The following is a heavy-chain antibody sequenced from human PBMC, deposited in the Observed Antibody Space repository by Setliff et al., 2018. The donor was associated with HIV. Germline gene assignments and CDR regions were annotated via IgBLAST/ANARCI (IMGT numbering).Heavy chain of an antibody. V-gene: IGHV3-7*01. CDR1: GFTFSTYW. Sequence: PGGSLRLSCAASGFTFSTYWMNWVRQAPGKGLEWVASIKHDGSTIYYADSVKGRFITFRDNAKNSLYLQMNSLRAEDTAVYYCARESYNYGYNDWGQGTLVTVSS. J-gene: IGHJ4*02. CDR2: IKHDGSTI. D-gene: IGHD5-18*01. CDR3: ARESYNYGYND.